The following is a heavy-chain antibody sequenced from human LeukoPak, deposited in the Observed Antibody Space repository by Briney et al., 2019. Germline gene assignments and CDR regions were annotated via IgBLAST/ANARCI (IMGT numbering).Heavy chain of an antibody. CDR1: GFTFSSYA. D-gene: IGHD3-22*01. CDR2: ISGSGGST. V-gene: IGHV3-23*01. J-gene: IGHJ1*01. Sequence: GGSLRLSCAASGFTFSSYAMSWVRQAPGKGLEWVSAISGSGGSTYYADSVKGRFTISRDNSKNTLYLQMNSLRAEDTAVYYCAKSHDSSGYYLEYFQHWGQGTLVTVSS. CDR3: AKSHDSSGYYLEYFQH.